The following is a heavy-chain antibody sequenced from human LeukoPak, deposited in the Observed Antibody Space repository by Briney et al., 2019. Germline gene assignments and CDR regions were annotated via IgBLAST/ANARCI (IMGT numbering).Heavy chain of an antibody. CDR1: GFTFSSYA. D-gene: IGHD3-3*01. V-gene: IGHV3-23*01. Sequence: GGSLRLSCAASGFTFSSYAMSWVCQAPGKGLEWVSAISGSGGSTYYADSVKGRFTISRDNSKNTLYLQMNSLRAEDTAVYYCAKVEYYDFWSGFDYWGQGTLVTVSS. CDR3: AKVEYYDFWSGFDY. CDR2: ISGSGGST. J-gene: IGHJ4*02.